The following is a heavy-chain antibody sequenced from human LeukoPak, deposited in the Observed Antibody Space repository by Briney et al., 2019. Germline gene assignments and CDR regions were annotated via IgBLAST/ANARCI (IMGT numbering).Heavy chain of an antibody. J-gene: IGHJ4*02. D-gene: IGHD6-13*01. CDR1: GDSVSSNSAA. Sequence: SQTLSLTCAISGDSVSSNSAAWNWIRQSPSRGLEWLGRTYYRSKWYNDYAVSVKSRITINPDTSKNQFSLQLNSVTPEDTAVYYCARSVSSSWYREESFDYWGQGTLVTVST. CDR3: ARSVSSSWYREESFDY. V-gene: IGHV6-1*01. CDR2: TYYRSKWYN.